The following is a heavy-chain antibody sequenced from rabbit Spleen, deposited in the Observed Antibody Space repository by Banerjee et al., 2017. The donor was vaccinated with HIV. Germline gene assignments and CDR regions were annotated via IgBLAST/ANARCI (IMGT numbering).Heavy chain of an antibody. J-gene: IGHJ6*01. Sequence: QSLEESGGDLVKPGASLTLTCTASGLDFSSSDWIYWVRQAPGKGLEWIGYIDPIFGITYFANWAKGRYTFSKTSSTTVTLEMTSLTAADTATYFCARDTGSSFSSYGMDLWGLGTLVTVS. D-gene: IGHD8-1*01. V-gene: IGHV1S40*01. CDR3: ARDTGSSFSSYGMDL. CDR1: GLDFSSSDW. CDR2: IDPIFGIT.